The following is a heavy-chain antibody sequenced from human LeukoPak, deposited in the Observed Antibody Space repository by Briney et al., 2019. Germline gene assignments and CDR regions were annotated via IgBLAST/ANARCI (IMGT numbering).Heavy chain of an antibody. V-gene: IGHV3-21*06. CDR3: ARYQYYDMSAYDY. Sequence: GGSLRLSCADSGFTFSTYNMNWVRQAPGKGLEWVSSVSASSTYIYYADSVKGRFTISRDNAKNSLYLQMNSLRAEDTAVYYCARYQYYDMSAYDYWGQGTLVTVSS. CDR2: VSASSTYI. J-gene: IGHJ4*02. D-gene: IGHD3-16*01. CDR1: GFTFSTYN.